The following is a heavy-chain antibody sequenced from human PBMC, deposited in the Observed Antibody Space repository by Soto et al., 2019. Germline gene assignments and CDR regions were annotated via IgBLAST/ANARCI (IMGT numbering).Heavy chain of an antibody. Sequence: QVQLVESGGGVVQPGRSLRLSCAASGFTFSSYGMHWVRQAPGKGLEGVAVISYDGSNKYYADYVKGRFTISRDNSKNTLYMQMNSLRAEATAVYYCATHYADWYFHLWGRGTLVTVSS. CDR1: GFTFSSYG. CDR3: ATHYADWYFHL. CDR2: ISYDGSNK. D-gene: IGHD4-17*01. J-gene: IGHJ2*01. V-gene: IGHV3-30*03.